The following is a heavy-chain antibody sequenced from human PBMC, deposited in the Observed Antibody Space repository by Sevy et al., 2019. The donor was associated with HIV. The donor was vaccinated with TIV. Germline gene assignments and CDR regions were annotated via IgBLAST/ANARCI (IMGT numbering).Heavy chain of an antibody. CDR3: AKGVPIVVVPAGEYGMDV. V-gene: IGHV3-30*18. CDR2: ISYDGSNK. Sequence: GGSLRLSCAASGLTFSSYGMHWVRQAPGKGLEWVAVISYDGSNKYYADSVKGRFTISRDNSKNTLYLQMNSLRAEDTAVYYCAKGVPIVVVPAGEYGMDVWGQGTTVTVSS. CDR1: GLTFSSYG. J-gene: IGHJ6*02. D-gene: IGHD2-2*01.